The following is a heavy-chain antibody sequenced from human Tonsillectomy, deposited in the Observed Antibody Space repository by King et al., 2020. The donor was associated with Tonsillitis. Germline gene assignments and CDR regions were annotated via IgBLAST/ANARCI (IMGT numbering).Heavy chain of an antibody. CDR3: ASLGFGESFFHY. D-gene: IGHD3-10*01. CDR1: GFTFSSYS. CDR2: ISSTVDYI. Sequence: VQLVESGGGLVKPGGSLRLSCAASGFTFSSYSMNWVRQAPGKGLEWVSSISSTVDYIYFADSVRGRFTISRDNAKNSLYLQMNSLRAEDTAVYYCASLGFGESFFHYWGQGTLVTVSS. J-gene: IGHJ4*02. V-gene: IGHV3-21*01.